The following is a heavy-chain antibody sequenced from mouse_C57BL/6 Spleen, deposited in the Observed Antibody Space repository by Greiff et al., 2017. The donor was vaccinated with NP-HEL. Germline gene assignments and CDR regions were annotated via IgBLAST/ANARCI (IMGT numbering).Heavy chain of an antibody. J-gene: IGHJ4*01. V-gene: IGHV2-3*01. Sequence: VQLQQSGPGLVAPSQSLSITCTVSGFSLTSYGVSLVRQPPGKGLEWLGVIWGDGSTNYHSALISRLSLRKDNSKSQVLLKLNSLQTDDTATYYCAKQTYSNYQYYYAMDYWGQGTTVTVSS. CDR2: IWGDGST. CDR3: AKQTYSNYQYYYAMDY. CDR1: GFSLTSYG. D-gene: IGHD2-5*01.